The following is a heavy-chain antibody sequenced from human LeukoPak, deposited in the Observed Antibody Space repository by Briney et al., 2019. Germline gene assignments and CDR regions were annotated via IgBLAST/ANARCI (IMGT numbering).Heavy chain of an antibody. CDR2: ISAYNGNT. J-gene: IGHJ4*02. CDR3: ATIPSPKSAPY. D-gene: IGHD5-24*01. CDR1: GYTFTSYG. Sequence: GASVKVSCKASGYTFTSYGISWVRQAPGQGLEWMGWISAYNGNTNYAQKLQGRVTMTEDTSTDTAYMELSSLRSEDTAVYYCATIPSPKSAPYWGQGTLVTVSS. V-gene: IGHV1-18*01.